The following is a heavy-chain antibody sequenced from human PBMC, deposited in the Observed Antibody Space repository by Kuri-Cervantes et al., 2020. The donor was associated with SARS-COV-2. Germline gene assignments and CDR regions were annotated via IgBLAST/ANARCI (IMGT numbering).Heavy chain of an antibody. V-gene: IGHV3-23*01. CDR1: GFTFSNYA. CDR2: ITGTGRNT. J-gene: IGHJ1*01. CDR3: AKDGFVGGLGSPGRAYFQH. Sequence: GGSLRLSCAASGFTFSNYAMNWVRQAPGKGLEWVSGITGTGRNTYYADSVKGRFTIPREKSKNTLYLQMNSLRVEDTAVYYCAKDGFVGGLGSPGRAYFQHWGQGTLVTVSS. D-gene: IGHD2-15*01.